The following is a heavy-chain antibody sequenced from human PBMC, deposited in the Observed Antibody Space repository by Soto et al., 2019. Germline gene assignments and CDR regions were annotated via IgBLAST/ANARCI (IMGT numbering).Heavy chain of an antibody. D-gene: IGHD6-6*01. CDR3: ARGGSSYNWFDP. Sequence: SETLSLTCTVSGGSISSGGYYWSWIRQHPGKGLEWIGYIYYSGSTYYNPSLKSRVTISVDTSKNQFSLKLSSVTAADTAVYYCARGGSSYNWFDPWGQGTLVTVSS. CDR2: IYYSGST. V-gene: IGHV4-31*03. CDR1: GGSISSGGYY. J-gene: IGHJ5*02.